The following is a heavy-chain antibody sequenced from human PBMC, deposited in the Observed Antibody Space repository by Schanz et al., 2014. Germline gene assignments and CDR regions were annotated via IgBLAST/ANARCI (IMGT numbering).Heavy chain of an antibody. J-gene: IGHJ4*02. CDR1: GFTLSSYA. Sequence: VQLVESGGGLVKPGGSLRLSCAAYGFTLSSYAMHWVRQAPGKGLEWVAAMSYDGSIKYYGDSVKGRFTISRDNSKNTLYLHMNTLRSEDTAVYYCAKDSTHIDIVLVPTAIDYWGQGTLVTVSS. CDR2: MSYDGSIK. CDR3: AKDSTHIDIVLVPTAIDY. V-gene: IGHV3-30*04. D-gene: IGHD2-2*01.